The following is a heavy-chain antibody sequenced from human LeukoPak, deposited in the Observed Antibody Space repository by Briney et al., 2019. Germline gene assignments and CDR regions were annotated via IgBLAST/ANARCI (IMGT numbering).Heavy chain of an antibody. CDR3: ARDLIVVVVPAAIPSGFDP. CDR2: IIPIFGTA. D-gene: IGHD2-2*01. J-gene: IGHJ5*02. V-gene: IGHV1-69*06. Sequence: ASVKVSCKASGGTFSSYAISWVRQAPGQGLEWMGRIIPIFGTANYAQKFRGRVTITADKSTSTAYMELSSLRSEDTAVYYCARDLIVVVVPAAIPSGFDPWGQGTLVTVSS. CDR1: GGTFSSYA.